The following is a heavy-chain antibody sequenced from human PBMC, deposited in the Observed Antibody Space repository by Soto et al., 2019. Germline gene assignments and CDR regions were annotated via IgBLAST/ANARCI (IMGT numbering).Heavy chain of an antibody. CDR2: INAGNGNT. J-gene: IGHJ4*02. V-gene: IGHV1-3*01. CDR1: GYTFTTYA. D-gene: IGHD3-10*01. Sequence: GASVKVSCKASGYTFTTYAMHWVRQAPGQRLEWMGWINAGNGNTKYSQKFQGRVTITRDTSASTAYVELSSLRSEDTAVYYCVRAYRSPPVIIYDYWGQGTLVTVSS. CDR3: VRAYRSPPVIIYDY.